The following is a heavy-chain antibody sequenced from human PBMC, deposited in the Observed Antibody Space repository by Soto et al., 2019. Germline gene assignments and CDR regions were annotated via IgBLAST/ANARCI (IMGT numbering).Heavy chain of an antibody. CDR2: ISYDGSNK. V-gene: IGHV3-30-3*01. CDR3: ARGVVAVAGTNWFDP. J-gene: IGHJ5*02. CDR1: GFTFSSYA. D-gene: IGHD6-19*01. Sequence: QVQLVESGGGVVQPGRSLRLSCEASGFTFSSYAMHWVRQAPGKGLEWVAVISYDGSNKYYADSVKGRFTISRDNSKNTLYLQMNSLRAEDTAVYYCARGVVAVAGTNWFDPWGQGTLVTVSS.